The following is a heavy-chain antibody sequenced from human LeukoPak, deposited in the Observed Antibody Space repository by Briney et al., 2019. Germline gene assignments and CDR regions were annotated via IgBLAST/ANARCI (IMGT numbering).Heavy chain of an antibody. J-gene: IGHJ4*02. Sequence: GASVKVSCKASGGTFSSYAMSWVRQAPGQGLEWMGRIIPIFGTANYAEKFQGRVTITADESTSTAYLELSSLRSEDTAVYYCASESPTAIPPRSDYWGQGTLVTVSS. D-gene: IGHD2-2*02. CDR2: IIPIFGTA. CDR3: ASESPTAIPPRSDY. V-gene: IGHV1-69*13. CDR1: GGTFSSYA.